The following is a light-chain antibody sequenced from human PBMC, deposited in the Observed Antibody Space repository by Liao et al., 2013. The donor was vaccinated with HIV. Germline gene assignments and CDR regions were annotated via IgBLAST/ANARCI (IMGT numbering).Light chain of an antibody. J-gene: IGLJ1*01. CDR1: NIGSKS. Sequence: SYVLTQPPSVSVAPGKTARITCGGKNIGSKSVHWYQQKPGQAPVLVIYYDSDRPSGIPERFSGSNSGNTAILTISRVEAGDEADYYCQLWDRSSAHPCVFGPGTKVTVL. V-gene: IGLV3-21*04. CDR2: YDS. CDR3: QLWDRSSAHPCV.